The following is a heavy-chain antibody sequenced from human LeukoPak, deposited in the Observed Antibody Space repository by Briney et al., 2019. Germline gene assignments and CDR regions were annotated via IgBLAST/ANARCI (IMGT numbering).Heavy chain of an antibody. CDR2: IYHSGST. D-gene: IGHD4-17*01. V-gene: IGHV4-38-2*02. J-gene: IGHJ4*02. Sequence: SETLSLTCTVSGYSTSSGYYWGWIRQPPGKGLEWIGSIYHSGSTYYNPSLKSRVTISVDTSKNQFSLKLSSVTAADTAVYYCARSTIRTTHFDYWGQGTLVAVSS. CDR3: ARSTIRTTHFDY. CDR1: GYSTSSGYY.